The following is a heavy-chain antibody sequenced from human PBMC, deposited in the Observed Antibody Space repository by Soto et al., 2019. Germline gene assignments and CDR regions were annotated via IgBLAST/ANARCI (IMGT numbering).Heavy chain of an antibody. D-gene: IGHD6-19*01. CDR1: GFTFSSYA. V-gene: IGHV3-23*01. CDR2: ISGSGGST. Sequence: GGSLRLSCAASGFTFSSYAMSWVRQAPGKGLEWVSAISGSGGSTYYADSVKGRFTISRDNSKNTLYLQMNSLRAEDTAVYYCAKGNLAVAGTGLAFDIWGQGTMVTVSS. J-gene: IGHJ3*02. CDR3: AKGNLAVAGTGLAFDI.